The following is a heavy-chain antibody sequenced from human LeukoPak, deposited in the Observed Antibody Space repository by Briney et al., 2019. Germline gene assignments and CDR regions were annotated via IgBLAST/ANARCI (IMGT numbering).Heavy chain of an antibody. D-gene: IGHD6-19*01. CDR1: GGSISSYY. Sequence: SETLSLTCTVSGGSISSYYWSWIRQPAGKGLEWIGRIYTSGSTNYNPSLKSRVTMSVDTSKNQFSLKLSSVTAADTAVYYCARERRLVSVAGDFDYWGQGTLVTVSS. CDR2: IYTSGST. V-gene: IGHV4-4*07. CDR3: ARERRLVSVAGDFDY. J-gene: IGHJ4*02.